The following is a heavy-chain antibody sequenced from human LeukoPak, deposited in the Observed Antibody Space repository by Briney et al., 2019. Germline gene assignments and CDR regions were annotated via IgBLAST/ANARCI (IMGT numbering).Heavy chain of an antibody. CDR1: GFTFSSYE. CDR2: ISNDGSTT. V-gene: IGHV3-74*01. CDR3: NVRWGPNSDY. J-gene: IGHJ4*02. Sequence: GGSMRLSCAASGFTFSSYEMNWVRQTPGKGLVWVSRISNDGSTTHYADSVKGRFTISRDNAKNTLFLHMNSLRAEDTAVYYCNVRWGPNSDYWGQGTLVTVSS. D-gene: IGHD7-27*01.